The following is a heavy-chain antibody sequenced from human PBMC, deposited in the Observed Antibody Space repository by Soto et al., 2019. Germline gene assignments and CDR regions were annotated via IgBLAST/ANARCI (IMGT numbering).Heavy chain of an antibody. V-gene: IGHV4-31*03. J-gene: IGHJ4*02. CDR2: IYYSGST. CDR1: GGSISSGGYY. Sequence: SETLSLTCTVSGGSISSGGYYWSWIRQHPGKGLEWIGYIYYSGSTYYNPSLKSRVTISVDTSKNQFSLKLSSVTAADTAVYYCARGPYSSSLEYYFDYWGQGTLVTVS. D-gene: IGHD6-13*01. CDR3: ARGPYSSSLEYYFDY.